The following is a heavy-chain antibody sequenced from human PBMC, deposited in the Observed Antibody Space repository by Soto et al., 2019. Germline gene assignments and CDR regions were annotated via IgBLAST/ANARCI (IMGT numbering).Heavy chain of an antibody. J-gene: IGHJ6*03. V-gene: IGHV3-13*01. Sequence: PGGSLRLSCAASGFTLSSYDMHWVRQPTGKGLEWVSAIAVGGETYYPGSVKGRFTISRDDAKNSFYLQMNSLTAGDTAVYFCAREYCSGGRCPGLYYVDVWGKGTTVTVSS. CDR2: IAVGGET. D-gene: IGHD2-15*01. CDR1: GFTLSSYD. CDR3: AREYCSGGRCPGLYYVDV.